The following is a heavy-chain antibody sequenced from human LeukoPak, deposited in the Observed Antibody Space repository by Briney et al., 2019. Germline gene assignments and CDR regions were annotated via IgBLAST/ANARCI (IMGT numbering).Heavy chain of an antibody. D-gene: IGHD6-19*01. J-gene: IGHJ6*02. V-gene: IGHV1-2*02. Sequence: ASVKVSCKASGYTFTGYYMHWVRQAPGQGLEWMGWINPNSGGTNYAQKFQGRVTMTRDTSISTAYMELSRLRSDDTAVYYCARDGGRWLAQHYYYYGMDVWGQGTTVTVSS. CDR2: INPNSGGT. CDR3: ARDGGRWLAQHYYYYGMDV. CDR1: GYTFTGYY.